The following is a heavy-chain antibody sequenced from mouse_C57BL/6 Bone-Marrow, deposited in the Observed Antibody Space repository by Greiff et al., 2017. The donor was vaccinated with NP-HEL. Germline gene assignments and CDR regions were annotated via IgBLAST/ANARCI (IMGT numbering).Heavy chain of an antibody. Sequence: EVQLQQSGAELVRPGASVKLSCTASGFNIKDDYMHWVKQRPEQGLEWIGWIDPENGDTEYASKFQGKATITADTSSNTAYLQLSSLTSEDTAVYYCTTDPPYGYDEAYWGQGTLVTVSA. D-gene: IGHD2-2*01. CDR1: GFNIKDDY. J-gene: IGHJ3*01. CDR2: IDPENGDT. CDR3: TTDPPYGYDEAY. V-gene: IGHV14-4*01.